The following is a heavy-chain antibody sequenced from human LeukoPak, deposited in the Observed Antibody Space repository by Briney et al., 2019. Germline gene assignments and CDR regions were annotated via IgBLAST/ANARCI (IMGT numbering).Heavy chain of an antibody. V-gene: IGHV3-30*04. D-gene: IGHD3-3*01. CDR3: ARAAGLTDFWSGYHDY. CDR1: GFTFSSYA. J-gene: IGHJ4*02. Sequence: GGSLRLSCAASGFTFSSYAMHWVRQAPGKGLEWVAVIPYDGSNKYYADSVKGRFTISRDNSKNTLYLQMNSLRAEDTAVYYCARAAGLTDFWSGYHDYWGQGTLVTVSS. CDR2: IPYDGSNK.